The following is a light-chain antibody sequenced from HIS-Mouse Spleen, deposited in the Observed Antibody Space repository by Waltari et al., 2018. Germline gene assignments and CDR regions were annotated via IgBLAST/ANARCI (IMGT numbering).Light chain of an antibody. CDR1: QRVSSSY. CDR3: QQYGSSFT. Sequence: EIVLTQSPGTLSLSPGERATLSCRASQRVSSSYLAWYQQKPGQAPRLLIYGGSSRATGIPDRFSGSGSGTDFTLTISRLEPEDFAVYYCQQYGSSFTFGPGTKVDIK. J-gene: IGKJ3*01. CDR2: GGS. V-gene: IGKV3-20*01.